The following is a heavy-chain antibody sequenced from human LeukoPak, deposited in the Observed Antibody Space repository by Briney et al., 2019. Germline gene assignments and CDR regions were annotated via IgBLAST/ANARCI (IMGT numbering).Heavy chain of an antibody. CDR3: ARDGGKSHEIDY. Sequence: GGSLRLSCVVSGFPFTKNPMNWVRQAPGKGLEWVSYISNDITTTYYAESVKGRFTVSRDNAKNSLYLQMNSLRVEDTAVYYCARDGGKSHEIDYWGQGTLVTVSS. D-gene: IGHD5-18*01. CDR2: ISNDITTT. CDR1: GFPFTKNP. V-gene: IGHV3-48*01. J-gene: IGHJ4*02.